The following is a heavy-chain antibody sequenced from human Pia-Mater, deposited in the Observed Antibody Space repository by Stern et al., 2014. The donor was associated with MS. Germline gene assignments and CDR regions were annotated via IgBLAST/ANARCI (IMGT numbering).Heavy chain of an antibody. CDR2: IGWNSGSI. CDR3: AKDRNRGYSYGYSYGMDV. Sequence: VQLVESGGGLVQPGRSLRLSCAASGFTFDDYAMHWVRQAPGKGLEWVSGIGWNSGSIGYADSVKGRFTISRDNAKNSLYLQMNSLRAEDTALYYCAKDRNRGYSYGYSYGMDVWGQGTTVTVSS. V-gene: IGHV3-9*01. D-gene: IGHD5-18*01. CDR1: GFTFDDYA. J-gene: IGHJ6*02.